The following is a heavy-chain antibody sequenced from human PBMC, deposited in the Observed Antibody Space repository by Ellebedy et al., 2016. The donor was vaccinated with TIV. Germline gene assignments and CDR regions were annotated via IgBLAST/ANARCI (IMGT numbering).Heavy chain of an antibody. V-gene: IGHV3-7*01. J-gene: IGHJ4*02. CDR3: STSLNF. Sequence: GESLKISCAASGFTFRHYWMDWVRLAPGKGLEWVANRKQDGREKYYVDSVRGRFTISRDKAKNLLYLQMNNLRAEDTAMYYCSTSLNFWGQGTLVTVSS. D-gene: IGHD6-6*01. CDR1: GFTFRHYW. CDR2: RKQDGREK.